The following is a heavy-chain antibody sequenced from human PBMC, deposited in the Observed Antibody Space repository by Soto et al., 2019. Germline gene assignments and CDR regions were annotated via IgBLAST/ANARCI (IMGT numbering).Heavy chain of an antibody. CDR3: ARNPSRPDY. V-gene: IGHV3-23*01. CDR2: FSGRGGTT. D-gene: IGHD4-4*01. CDR1: GFTFSNYD. Sequence: GGSLRLSCAASGFTFSNYDMSWVRQAPGKGLEWVSSFSGRGGTTYYADSVKGRFTISRDNSNNTLYLQMNSLRADDTAVYYCARNPSRPDYWGQGTLVTVSS. J-gene: IGHJ4*02.